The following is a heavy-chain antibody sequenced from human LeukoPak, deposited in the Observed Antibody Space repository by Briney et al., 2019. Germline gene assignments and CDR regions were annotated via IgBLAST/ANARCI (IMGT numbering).Heavy chain of an antibody. J-gene: IGHJ5*01. V-gene: IGHV3-23*01. D-gene: IGHD2-15*01. Sequence: GGSLRLSCAASGFTVGSNYMSWVRQAPGKGLEWVSGISGSGGSTYYADSVKGRFTISRDNSENTLYLQMNSLRDEDTAVYYCAKTAVVVTTTPWFDSWGQGTLVTVSS. CDR3: AKTAVVVTTTPWFDS. CDR1: GFTVGSNY. CDR2: ISGSGGST.